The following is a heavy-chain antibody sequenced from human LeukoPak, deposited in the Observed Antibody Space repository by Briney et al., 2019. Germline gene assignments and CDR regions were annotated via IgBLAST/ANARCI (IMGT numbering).Heavy chain of an antibody. D-gene: IGHD3-22*01. CDR3: VREASTSYYDSSGYYRQTETFDV. J-gene: IGHJ3*01. CDR2: IYDSGST. Sequence: SETLSLTCTVSGGSIRSSYYYWGWIRQPPGKGLEWIGSIYDSGSTYYNPSLKSRVTISVDTSKNQVSLKLRSVTAADTAMYFCVREASTSYYDSSGYYRQTETFDVWGQGTMVTVSS. V-gene: IGHV4-39*07. CDR1: GGSIRSSYYY.